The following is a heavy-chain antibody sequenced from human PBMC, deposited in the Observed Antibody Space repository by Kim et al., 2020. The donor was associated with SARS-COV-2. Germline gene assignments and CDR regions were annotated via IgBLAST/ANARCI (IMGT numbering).Heavy chain of an antibody. V-gene: IGHV3-23*01. CDR3: AKVVAAAGPVDY. Sequence: YADSVKGRFTISRDNYKNTLDLQLHSLRAEDTAVYYCAKVVAAAGPVDYWGQGTLVTVSS. D-gene: IGHD6-13*01. J-gene: IGHJ4*02.